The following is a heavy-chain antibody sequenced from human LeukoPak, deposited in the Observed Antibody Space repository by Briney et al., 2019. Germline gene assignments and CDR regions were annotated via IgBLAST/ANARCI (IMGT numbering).Heavy chain of an antibody. CDR1: GFTFSDYY. CDR2: ISSSGSTI. J-gene: IGHJ3*02. Sequence: RGSLRLSCAASGFTFSDYYMSWIRQAPGKGLEWASYISSSGSTIYYGDSVKGRFTISRDNAKNSLYLQMNSLRAADTAVYYCARFNYDSSVPDAFDIWGQGTMVTVSS. D-gene: IGHD3-22*01. V-gene: IGHV3-11*04. CDR3: ARFNYDSSVPDAFDI.